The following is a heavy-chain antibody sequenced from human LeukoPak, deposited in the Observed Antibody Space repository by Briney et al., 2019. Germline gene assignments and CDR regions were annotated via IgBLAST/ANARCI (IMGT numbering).Heavy chain of an antibody. V-gene: IGHV3-33*01. CDR3: AGSSPRIYYYYGMDV. CDR2: IWYDGSNK. D-gene: IGHD1-14*01. Sequence: PGRSLRLSCAASGFTFSSYGMHWVRQAPGKGLEWVAVIWYDGSNKYYADSVKGRFTISRDNSKNTLYLQMNSLRAEDTAVYYCAGSSPRIYYYYGMDVWGKGTTVIVSS. CDR1: GFTFSSYG. J-gene: IGHJ6*04.